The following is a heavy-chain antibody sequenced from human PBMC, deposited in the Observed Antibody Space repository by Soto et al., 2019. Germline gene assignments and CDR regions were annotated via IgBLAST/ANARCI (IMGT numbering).Heavy chain of an antibody. CDR3: AKVSVDCGCDCYHWDLDY. V-gene: IGHV3-30*18. Sequence: QVQLVESGGGVVQPGRSLRLSCAASGFTFSSYGMHWVRQAPGKGLEWVAVISYDGSNKYYADSVKGRFTIPRDNSKNTLYLQMNSLRAEDTAVYYCAKVSVDCGCDCYHWDLDYWGQGTLVTVSS. J-gene: IGHJ4*02. CDR1: GFTFSSYG. CDR2: ISYDGSNK. D-gene: IGHD2-21*01.